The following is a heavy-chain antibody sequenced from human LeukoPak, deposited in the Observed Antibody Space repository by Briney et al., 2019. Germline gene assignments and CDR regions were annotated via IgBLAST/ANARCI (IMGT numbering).Heavy chain of an antibody. CDR3: AKSPRKAVAGTGNWFDP. V-gene: IGHV3-23*01. D-gene: IGHD6-19*01. Sequence: GGSLRLSCAASGFTFSNYAMSWVRQAPGKGLEWVSAISGSGGSTYYADSVKGRFTISRDNSKNTLYLQMNSLRAEDTAVYYCAKSPRKAVAGTGNWFDPWGQGTLVTVSS. CDR2: ISGSGGST. CDR1: GFTFSNYA. J-gene: IGHJ5*02.